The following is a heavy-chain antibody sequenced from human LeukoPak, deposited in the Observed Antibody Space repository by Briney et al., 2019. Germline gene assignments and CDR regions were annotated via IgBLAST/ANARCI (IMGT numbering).Heavy chain of an antibody. CDR1: GGSFSGYY. D-gene: IGHD2-2*02. Sequence: SETLFLTCAVYGGSFSGYYWSWIRQPPGKGLEWIGEINHSGSTNYNPSLKSRVTISVDTSKNQFSLKLSSVTAADTAVYYCASGGYCSSTSCYTLTDYWGQGTLVTVS. CDR2: INHSGST. J-gene: IGHJ4*02. CDR3: ASGGYCSSTSCYTLTDY. V-gene: IGHV4-34*01.